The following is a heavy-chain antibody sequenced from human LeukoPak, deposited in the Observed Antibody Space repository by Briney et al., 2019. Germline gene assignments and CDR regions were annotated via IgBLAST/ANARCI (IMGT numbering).Heavy chain of an antibody. J-gene: IGHJ4*02. V-gene: IGHV3-21*01. Sequence: GGSLRLSCAASGFTFSSYSMNWVRQALGKGLEWVSSISSSSSYIYYADSVKGRFTISRDNAKNSLYLQMNSLRAEDTAVYYCASSGWAAAGRFDYWGQGTLVTVSS. D-gene: IGHD6-13*01. CDR2: ISSSSSYI. CDR1: GFTFSSYS. CDR3: ASSGWAAAGRFDY.